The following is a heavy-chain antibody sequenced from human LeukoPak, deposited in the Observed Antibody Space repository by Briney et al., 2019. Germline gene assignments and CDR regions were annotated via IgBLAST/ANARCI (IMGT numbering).Heavy chain of an antibody. J-gene: IGHJ4*02. Sequence: GGSLRLSCAASGFTFDDYAMHWVRQAPGKGLEWVSGISWNSGSIGYADSVKGRFTISRDNAKNSLYLQMNSLRAEDMALYYCAKGGCSSTRCTLDYWGQGTLVTVSS. CDR3: AKGGCSSTRCTLDY. V-gene: IGHV3-9*03. D-gene: IGHD2-2*01. CDR1: GFTFDDYA. CDR2: ISWNSGSI.